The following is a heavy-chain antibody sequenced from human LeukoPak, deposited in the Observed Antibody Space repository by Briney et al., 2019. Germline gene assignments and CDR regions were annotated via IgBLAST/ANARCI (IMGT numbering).Heavy chain of an antibody. D-gene: IGHD3-16*02. CDR3: ARVSLLGELSSHFDY. J-gene: IGHJ4*02. CDR1: GGTFSSYA. CDR2: IIPIFGTA. V-gene: IGHV1-69*05. Sequence: GASVKVSCKASGGTFSSYAISWVRQAPGQGLEWMGRIIPIFGTANYAQKFQGRVTTTTDESTSTAYMELSSLRSEDTAVYYCARVSLLGELSSHFDYWGQGTLVTVSS.